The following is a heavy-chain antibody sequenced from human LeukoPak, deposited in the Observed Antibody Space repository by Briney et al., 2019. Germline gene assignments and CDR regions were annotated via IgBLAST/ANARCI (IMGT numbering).Heavy chain of an antibody. CDR3: ARHPERYSYFDY. CDR2: IYHTGSA. CDR1: GGSISSSSYY. J-gene: IGHJ4*02. D-gene: IGHD5-18*01. Sequence: PSETLSLTCTVSGGSISSSSYYWGWIRQPPGKGLEWIGSIYHTGSAYYNPSLKSRVTMSVDTSKNQFSLRLSSVTAADTAVYSCARHPERYSYFDYWGQGTLVTVSS. V-gene: IGHV4-39*01.